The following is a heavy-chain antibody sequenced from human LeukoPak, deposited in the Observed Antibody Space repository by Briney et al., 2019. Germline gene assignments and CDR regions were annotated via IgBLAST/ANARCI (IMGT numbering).Heavy chain of an antibody. D-gene: IGHD6-19*01. CDR1: GYTFTGYY. J-gene: IGHJ4*02. Sequence: GASVKVSCKASGYTFTGYYMHWVRQAPGLGLEWMGWINPNSGGTNYAQKFQGRVTMTRDTSISTAYMELSRLRSDDTAVYYCARDYADSSGWDFDYWGQGTLVTVSS. CDR2: INPNSGGT. CDR3: ARDYADSSGWDFDY. V-gene: IGHV1-2*02.